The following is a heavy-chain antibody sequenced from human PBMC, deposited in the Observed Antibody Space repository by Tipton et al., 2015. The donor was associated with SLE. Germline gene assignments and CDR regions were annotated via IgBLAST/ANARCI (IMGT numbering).Heavy chain of an antibody. D-gene: IGHD6-19*01. CDR1: GGSLSGDTYY. Sequence: GLVKPSETLSLTCTVSGGSLSGDTYYWSWIRQPAGEGLEWIGRIFTSGNTNYNPSLKSRVTISVDTSKNQFSLELSSVTAADTAVYYCARETEDTGWIHSRDYIYYYYYVDVWGQGTTVTVSS. J-gene: IGHJ6*03. CDR3: ARETEDTGWIHSRDYIYYYYYVDV. CDR2: IFTSGNT. V-gene: IGHV4-61*02.